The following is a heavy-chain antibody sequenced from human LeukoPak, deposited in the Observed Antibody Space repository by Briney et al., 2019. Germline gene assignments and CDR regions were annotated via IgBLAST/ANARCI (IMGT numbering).Heavy chain of an antibody. CDR3: ARGGWYSPDAFDI. CDR2: IYSGGST. Sequence: GGSLRPSCADSGFTVSRNYMSWVRQAPGKGLEWVSVIYSGGSTYYADSVKGRFTISRDNSKNTLYLQMNSLRAEDTAVYYCARGGWYSPDAFDIWGQGTMVTVSS. D-gene: IGHD6-19*01. J-gene: IGHJ3*02. CDR1: GFTVSRNY. V-gene: IGHV3-66*01.